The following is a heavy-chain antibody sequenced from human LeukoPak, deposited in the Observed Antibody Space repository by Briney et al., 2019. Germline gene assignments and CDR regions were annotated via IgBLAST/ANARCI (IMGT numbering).Heavy chain of an antibody. J-gene: IGHJ3*02. CDR1: GFTFSSYS. CDR2: IWYDGSNK. CDR3: ARVGRSDAFDI. V-gene: IGHV3-33*08. Sequence: GGSLRLSCAASGFTFSSYSMNWVRQAPGKGLEWVAVIWYDGSNKYYADSVKGRFTISRNNSKNTLYLQMNSLRAEDTAVYYCARVGRSDAFDIWGQGTMVTVSS.